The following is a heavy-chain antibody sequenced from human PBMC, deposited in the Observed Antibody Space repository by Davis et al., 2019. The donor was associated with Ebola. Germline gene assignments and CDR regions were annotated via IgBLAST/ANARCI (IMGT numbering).Heavy chain of an antibody. V-gene: IGHV3-53*05. CDR1: GFTVSSNH. CDR3: ATTQWLREFDN. J-gene: IGHJ4*02. CDR2: IYDHST. Sequence: GESLKISCAASGFTVSSNHMSWVRQAPGKGLEWVSVIYDHSTAYADSVRGRFTLSRDKSNNTLYLEMNSLRVDDTAVYYCATTQWLREFDNWGQGTMVTVSS. D-gene: IGHD6-19*01.